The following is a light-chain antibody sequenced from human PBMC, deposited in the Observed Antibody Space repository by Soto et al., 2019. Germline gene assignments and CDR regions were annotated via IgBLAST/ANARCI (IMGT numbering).Light chain of an antibody. CDR2: GAS. CDR1: QSVSSD. Sequence: EIVVTQSPATLSVSPGERSTLSCRASQSVSSDLAWYQQKPGQAPRLLIYGASNRATGIPARFSGSGSGTEFTLTISSLQSEDFAVYYCQQSDNWPPLTFGGVTKVDI. J-gene: IGKJ4*01. V-gene: IGKV3-15*01. CDR3: QQSDNWPPLT.